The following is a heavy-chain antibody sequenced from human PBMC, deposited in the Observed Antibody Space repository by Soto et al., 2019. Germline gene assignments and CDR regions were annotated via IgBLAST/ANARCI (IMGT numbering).Heavy chain of an antibody. D-gene: IGHD3-3*01. V-gene: IGHV4-39*01. Sequence: QLHLQESGPGLVKPSETLSLTCTVSGGSLSSRTYCWGWIRRPPGKGLEWIGSICYEGSTYYNPALRARASISVHTSNNQFTLNMNSVNAADTSVYYCRNSDHTGRSGKPYDDCGQGALVTVSA. CDR2: ICYEGST. J-gene: IGHJ4*02. CDR1: GGSLSSRTYC. CDR3: RNSDHTGRSGKPYDD.